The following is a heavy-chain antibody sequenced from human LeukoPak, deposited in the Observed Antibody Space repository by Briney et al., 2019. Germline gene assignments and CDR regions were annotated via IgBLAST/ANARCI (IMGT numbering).Heavy chain of an antibody. CDR3: ARMIAVAGIFFDY. J-gene: IGHJ4*02. Sequence: GGSLRLSCAASGFTFSSYGMHWVRQAPGKGLEWVAVIWYDGSNKYYADSVKGRFTISRDNSKNTLYLQMNSLRAEDTAVYYCARMIAVAGIFFDYWGQGTLVTVSS. D-gene: IGHD6-19*01. CDR2: IWYDGSNK. V-gene: IGHV3-33*01. CDR1: GFTFSSYG.